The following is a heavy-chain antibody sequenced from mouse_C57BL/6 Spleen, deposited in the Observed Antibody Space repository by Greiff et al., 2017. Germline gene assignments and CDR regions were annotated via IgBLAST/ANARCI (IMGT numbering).Heavy chain of an antibody. J-gene: IGHJ4*01. Sequence: EVQGVESGAELVRPGASVKLSCTASGFNIKDYYMHWVKQRPEQGLEWIGRIDPEDGDTEYAPKFQGKATMTADTSSNTAYLQLSSLTSEDTAVYYCSTVVGGDYAMDYWGQGTSVTVSS. D-gene: IGHD1-1*01. CDR1: GFNIKDYY. V-gene: IGHV14-1*01. CDR2: IDPEDGDT. CDR3: STVVGGDYAMDY.